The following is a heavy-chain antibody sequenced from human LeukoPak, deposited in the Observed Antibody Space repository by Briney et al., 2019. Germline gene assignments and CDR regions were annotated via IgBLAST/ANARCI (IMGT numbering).Heavy chain of an antibody. Sequence: SQTLSLTRAVYDGSMSSDAWTWIRQPPGMALEWIGYIYHSGSAYYNPSLKSRVTISLDRSKNQFSLKLSSMTAADTAFYYCARSYGPYQIDSWGQGTLVTVSS. CDR3: ARSYGPYQIDS. D-gene: IGHD2-2*01. J-gene: IGHJ4*02. CDR1: DGSMSSDA. CDR2: IYHSGSA. V-gene: IGHV4-30-2*01.